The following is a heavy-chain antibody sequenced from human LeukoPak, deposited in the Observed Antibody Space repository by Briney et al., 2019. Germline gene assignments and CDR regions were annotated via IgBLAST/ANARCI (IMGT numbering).Heavy chain of an antibody. CDR3: ARDEAADGTNALDV. V-gene: IGHV1-2*02. CDR2: IYPKSRAT. CDR1: GFTFTNYN. J-gene: IGHJ3*01. Sequence: ASVKVSCKASGFTFTNYNMHWVRQAPGQGLEWMGYIYPKSRATNYEQNFQGRVTMTSDTSMSTVYMELTGLRSDDTAVYYCARDEAADGTNALDVWGQGTMVTVSS. D-gene: IGHD6-13*01.